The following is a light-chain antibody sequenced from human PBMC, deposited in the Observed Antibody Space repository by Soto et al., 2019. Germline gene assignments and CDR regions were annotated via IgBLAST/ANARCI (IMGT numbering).Light chain of an antibody. V-gene: IGLV1-51*01. Sequence: QSVLTQSPSVSASPGQQVTISCSGSSSNIGNNYVSWYQQLPGTATKLLIYDNNKRPSGIPDRVSGSKSGTSGTLDITGLQTGDEDEYYCATWAGSLPGEVFGGGTKLTVL. CDR2: DNN. CDR1: SSNIGNNY. CDR3: ATWAGSLPGEV. J-gene: IGLJ2*01.